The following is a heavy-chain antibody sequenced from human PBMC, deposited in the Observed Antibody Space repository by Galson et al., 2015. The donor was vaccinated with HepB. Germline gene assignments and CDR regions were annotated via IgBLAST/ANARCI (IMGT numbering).Heavy chain of an antibody. Sequence: SLRLSCAASGFTFSDLWMHWVRQAPGKGLVWVSRINSDGSNTVYADPVKGRFTVSRDNAKNTLYLEMNSLRADDTAVYYCARDPLLHGGTPDYWGQGTLVTVSS. D-gene: IGHD4-23*01. J-gene: IGHJ4*02. CDR1: GFTFSDLW. V-gene: IGHV3-74*01. CDR3: ARDPLLHGGTPDY. CDR2: INSDGSNT.